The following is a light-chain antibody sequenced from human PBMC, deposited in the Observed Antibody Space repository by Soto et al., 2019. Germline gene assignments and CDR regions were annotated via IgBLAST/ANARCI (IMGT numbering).Light chain of an antibody. CDR3: QQRTNWPVT. CDR1: QSVSSY. V-gene: IGKV3-11*01. Sequence: EIVLTQSPATLSLSPGERATLSCRASQSVSSYLVWYQQKPGQAPRVLISDASNRATGIPARFSGSGAGTDFTPTISSLEPEDVAVYYCQQRTNWPVTFGEGTKVEIK. CDR2: DAS. J-gene: IGKJ4*01.